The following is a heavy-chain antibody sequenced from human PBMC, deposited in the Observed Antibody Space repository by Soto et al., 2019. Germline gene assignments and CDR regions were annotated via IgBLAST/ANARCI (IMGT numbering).Heavy chain of an antibody. V-gene: IGHV3-48*03. CDR1: GFTFSSYE. CDR3: ARRRNYFDY. J-gene: IGHJ4*02. CDR2: ISSSGSTI. Sequence: PGGSLRLSCAASGFTFSSYEMNWVRQAPGKGLEWVSYISSSGSTIYYADSVKGRFTISRDNAKNSLYLQMNSLRAEDTAVYYCARRRNYFDYWGQGTLVTVSS.